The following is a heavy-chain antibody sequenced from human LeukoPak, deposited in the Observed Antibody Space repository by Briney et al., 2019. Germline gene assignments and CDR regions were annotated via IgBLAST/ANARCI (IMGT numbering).Heavy chain of an antibody. CDR1: GGSISSSTYY. D-gene: IGHD4-17*01. V-gene: IGHV4-39*01. J-gene: IGHJ3*01. CDR3: ARTYGDYDGAFEV. CDR2: IYYSGST. Sequence: PSETLSLTCTVSGGSISSSTYYWGWIRQPPGKGLEWIGSIYYSGSTYNNPSLKSRVTIFVDTSKNQFSLKLSSVTATDTAVYYCARTYGDYDGAFEVWGQGTMVTVSS.